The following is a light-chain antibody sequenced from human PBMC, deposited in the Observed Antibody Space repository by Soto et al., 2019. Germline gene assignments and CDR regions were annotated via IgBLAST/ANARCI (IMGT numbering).Light chain of an antibody. J-gene: IGLJ1*01. Sequence: QSVLSHPASVSWSPGHSITISCTGTSSDVGNYKYVSWYQQHPGKAPKLMIYEVSNRPSGVSNRFSGSKSGNTASLTISGLQAEDETDYYCFSYTSSGTYVFGTGTKVTAL. CDR2: EVS. CDR3: FSYTSSGTYV. V-gene: IGLV2-14*01. CDR1: SSDVGNYKY.